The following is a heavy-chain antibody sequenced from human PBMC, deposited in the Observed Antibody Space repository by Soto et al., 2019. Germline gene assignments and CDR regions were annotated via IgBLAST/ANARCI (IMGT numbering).Heavy chain of an antibody. J-gene: IGHJ6*03. D-gene: IGHD4-4*01. CDR1: GFTFSSYS. Sequence: GGSLRLSCAASGFTFSSYSMNWVRQAPGKGLEWVSYISSSSSTIYYADSVKGRFTISRDNAKNSLYLQMNSLRAEDTAVYYFARTHDYSNYGGGGYYYYMDVWGKGTTVTVSS. CDR3: ARTHDYSNYGGGGYYYYMDV. CDR2: ISSSSSTI. V-gene: IGHV3-48*01.